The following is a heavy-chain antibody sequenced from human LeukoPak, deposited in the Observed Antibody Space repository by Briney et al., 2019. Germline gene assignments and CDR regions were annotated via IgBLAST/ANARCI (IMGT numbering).Heavy chain of an antibody. CDR2: IYYSGST. D-gene: IGHD3-10*01. V-gene: IGHV4-39*07. CDR1: GGSISSSSYY. Sequence: SETLSLTCTVSGGSISSSSYYWGWIRQPPGKGLEWIGSIYYSGSTYYNPSLKSRVTISVDTSKNQFSLKLSSVTAADTAVYFCASYSRITVVRGRYHMDVWGKGTTVTVSS. J-gene: IGHJ6*03. CDR3: ASYSRITVVRGRYHMDV.